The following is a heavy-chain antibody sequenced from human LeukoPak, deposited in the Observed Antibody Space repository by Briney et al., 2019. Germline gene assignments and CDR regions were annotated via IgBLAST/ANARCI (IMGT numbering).Heavy chain of an antibody. CDR2: IYSGGST. Sequence: PGVSLRLSCAASGFTFSSYAMSWARQAPGKGLEWVSVIYSGGSTYYADSVKGRFTISRDNSKNTLYLQINSLRAEDTAVDYCARTTTQRGYRYFDYWGQGTLVTVSS. D-gene: IGHD5-12*01. CDR1: GFTFSSYA. V-gene: IGHV3-66*01. J-gene: IGHJ4*02. CDR3: ARTTTQRGYRYFDY.